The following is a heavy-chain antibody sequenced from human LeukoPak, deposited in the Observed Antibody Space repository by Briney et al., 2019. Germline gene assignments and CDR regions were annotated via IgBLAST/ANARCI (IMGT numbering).Heavy chain of an antibody. CDR3: AREGDYDILTGLFKVPFDY. J-gene: IGHJ4*02. CDR2: INPNSGGT. D-gene: IGHD3-9*01. V-gene: IGHV1-2*02. Sequence: ASVKVSCKASGYTFTGYSMHWVRQAPGQGLEWMGWINPNSGGTNYAQKFQGRVTMTRDTSISTAYMELSRLRSDDTAVYYCAREGDYDILTGLFKVPFDYWGQGTLVTVSS. CDR1: GYTFTGYS.